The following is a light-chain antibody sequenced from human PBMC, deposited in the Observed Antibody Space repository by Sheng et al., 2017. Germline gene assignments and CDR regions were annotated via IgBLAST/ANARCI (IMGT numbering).Light chain of an antibody. CDR3: QQRRNWPRT. Sequence: IVLTQSPGTLSLSPGERITLSCRASQTISNNYVAWYQQKPGQTPRLLIYAASSRATGIPDRFSGSGSGTNFTLTITSLEPEDFAVYYCQQRRNWPRTFGQGTKLEIK. J-gene: IGKJ2*01. CDR2: AAS. V-gene: IGKV3D-20*02. CDR1: QTISNNY.